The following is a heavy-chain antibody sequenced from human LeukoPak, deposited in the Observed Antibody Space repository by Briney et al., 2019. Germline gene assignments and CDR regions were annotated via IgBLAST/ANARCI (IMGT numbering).Heavy chain of an antibody. CDR1: GGSFSGYY. J-gene: IGHJ4*02. V-gene: IGHV4-34*01. CDR2: INHSGST. CDR3: ASSANVVTAAESFDY. D-gene: IGHD2-21*02. Sequence: SETLSLTCAVYGGSFSGYYWSWIRQPPGKGLEWIGEINHSGSTNYNPSLKSRVTISVDTSKNQFSLKLSSVTAADTAVYYCASSANVVTAAESFDYWGQGTLVTVSS.